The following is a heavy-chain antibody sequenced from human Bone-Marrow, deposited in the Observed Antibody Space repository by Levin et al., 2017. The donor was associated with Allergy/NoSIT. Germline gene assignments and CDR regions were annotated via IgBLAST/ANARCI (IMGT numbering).Heavy chain of an antibody. CDR2: ISDSGGIT. V-gene: IGHV3-23*01. Sequence: GESLKISCAASGFTFSTYAMSWVRQAPGRGLEWVSRISDSGGITYYADSVKGRFIISRDNSKNTVYLQMNTLRAEDTAVYYCAKVLPVAGTFFGYWGQGTLVTVSS. CDR1: GFTFSTYA. J-gene: IGHJ4*02. D-gene: IGHD6-19*01. CDR3: AKVLPVAGTFFGY.